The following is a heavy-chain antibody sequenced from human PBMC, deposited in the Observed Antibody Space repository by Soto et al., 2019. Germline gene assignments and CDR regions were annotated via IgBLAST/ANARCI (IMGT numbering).Heavy chain of an antibody. V-gene: IGHV5-51*01. Sequence: GESLKISCNGSGYRFTDHWIGWVRQMPGKGLEWMGIIYPGDSDIRVTPSFQGQVTISADKSINTAYLQWSSLKASDTALYYCATRYSSPSYDFWGQGTLVTVSS. D-gene: IGHD6-6*01. J-gene: IGHJ4*02. CDR2: IYPGDSDI. CDR1: GYRFTDHW. CDR3: ATRYSSPSYDF.